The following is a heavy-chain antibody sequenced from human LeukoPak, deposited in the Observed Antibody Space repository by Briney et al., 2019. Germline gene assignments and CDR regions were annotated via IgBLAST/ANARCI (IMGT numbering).Heavy chain of an antibody. J-gene: IGHJ4*02. D-gene: IGHD5-24*01. CDR3: ARDGPATIPFDY. CDR1: GGSISGYY. CDR2: IYTIGSA. Sequence: SETLSLTCTVSGGSISGYYWSWIRQPAGKGLEWIGRIYTIGSADYNPSLKSRVTMSVDTSKNQFSLKLSSGTAADTAVYYCARDGPATIPFDYWGQGTLVTVSS. V-gene: IGHV4-4*07.